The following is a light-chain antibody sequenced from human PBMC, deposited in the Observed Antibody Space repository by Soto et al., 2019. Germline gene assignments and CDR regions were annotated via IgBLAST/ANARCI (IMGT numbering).Light chain of an antibody. CDR1: SSDVGGYNY. CDR2: DVS. J-gene: IGLJ1*01. V-gene: IGLV2-11*01. CDR3: CSHAGTYIYV. Sequence: QSALTQPRSVSGSPGQSVTISCTGTSSDVGGYNYVSWYQQHPGKAPKLMIYDVSKRPSGVPDRFSSFKSGNTASLTISGLQAEDEADYSCCSHAGTYIYVFGTGTKVTVL.